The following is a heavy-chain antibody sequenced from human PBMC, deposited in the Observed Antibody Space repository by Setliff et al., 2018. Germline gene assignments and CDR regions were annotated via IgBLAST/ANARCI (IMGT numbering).Heavy chain of an antibody. CDR3: AREGVDTRSSTDYRYYMDV. CDR1: GGTFSSYG. V-gene: IGHV1-69*05. J-gene: IGHJ6*03. Sequence: SVKVSCKASGGTFSSYGITWVRQAPGQGLEWMGGTIPMFGTTNYAQKFQGRVTIITDATTSTSYMALSSLTSADTAVYYCAREGVDTRSSTDYRYYMDVWGKGTTVTVSS. D-gene: IGHD5-18*01. CDR2: TIPMFGTT.